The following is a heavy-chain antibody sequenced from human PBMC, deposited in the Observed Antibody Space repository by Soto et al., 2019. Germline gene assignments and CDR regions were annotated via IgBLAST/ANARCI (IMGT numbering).Heavy chain of an antibody. CDR3: ARCCYYDSSGYYYPNWFDP. V-gene: IGHV4-30-2*01. CDR2: IYHSGNT. CDR1: GGSISSGGYS. D-gene: IGHD3-22*01. J-gene: IGHJ5*02. Sequence: QLQLQESGSGLVKPSQTLSLTCAVSGGSISSGGYSWSWVWQPPGKGLEWIGYIYHSGNTYYNPSLKSRVTISVGRSKNQFSLKLSSVTAADTAVYYCARCCYYDSSGYYYPNWFDPWGQGTLVTVSS.